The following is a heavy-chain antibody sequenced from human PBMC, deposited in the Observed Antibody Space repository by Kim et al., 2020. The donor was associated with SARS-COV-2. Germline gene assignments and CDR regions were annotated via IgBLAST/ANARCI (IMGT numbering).Heavy chain of an antibody. CDR1: GFTFSSYG. J-gene: IGHJ4*02. CDR3: AKDWGFGEPHDY. CDR2: IWYDGSNK. V-gene: IGHV3-33*06. D-gene: IGHD3-10*01. Sequence: GGSLRLSCAASGFTFSSYGMHWVRQAPGKGLEWVAVIWYDGSNKYYADSVKGRFTISRDNSKNTLYLQMNSLRAEDTAVYYCAKDWGFGEPHDYWGQGTLVTVSS.